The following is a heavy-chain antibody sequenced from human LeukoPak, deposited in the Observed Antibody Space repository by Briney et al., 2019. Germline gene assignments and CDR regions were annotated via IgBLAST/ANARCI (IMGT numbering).Heavy chain of an antibody. CDR2: IYPGDSDT. J-gene: IGHJ6*02. Sequence: GESLKISCTGSGYSFTSYWIGWVRQMPGKGLEWMGIIYPGDSDTRYSPSFQGQVTISADKSISTAYLQWSSLKASDTAMYYCARLARSSSSNYYYYGMDVWGQGTTVTVSS. CDR3: ARLARSSSSNYYYYGMDV. CDR1: GYSFTSYW. D-gene: IGHD6-6*01. V-gene: IGHV5-51*01.